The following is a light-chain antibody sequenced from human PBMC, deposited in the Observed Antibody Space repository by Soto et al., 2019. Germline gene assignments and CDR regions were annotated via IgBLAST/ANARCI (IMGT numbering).Light chain of an antibody. V-gene: IGKV1-5*03. CDR2: EAS. CDR3: QQYNSYSRT. Sequence: DIQMTHSPSALSASVGDRVNITCRASQSISSRLAWYQQKPGKAPKLLIYEASSLESGIPARLSGSGSGTEFTLTISSLQPDDFAAYYCQQYNSYSRTFGQGTKVDIK. J-gene: IGKJ1*01. CDR1: QSISSR.